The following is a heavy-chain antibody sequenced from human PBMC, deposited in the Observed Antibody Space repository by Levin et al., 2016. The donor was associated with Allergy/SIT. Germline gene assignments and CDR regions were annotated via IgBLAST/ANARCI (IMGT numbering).Heavy chain of an antibody. CDR3: TTDITIFWPGAFDI. V-gene: IGHV3-15*01. CDR1: GFTFSNAW. D-gene: IGHD3-9*01. J-gene: IGHJ3*02. CDR2: IKSKTDGGTT. Sequence: GESLKISCAASGFTFSNAWMSWVRQAPGKGLEWVGRIKSKTDGGTTDYAAPVKGRFTISRDDSKNTLYLQMNSLKTEDTAVYYCTTDITIFWPGAFDIWGQGTMVTVSS.